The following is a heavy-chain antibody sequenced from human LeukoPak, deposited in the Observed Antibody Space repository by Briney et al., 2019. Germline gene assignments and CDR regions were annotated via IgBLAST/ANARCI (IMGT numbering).Heavy chain of an antibody. V-gene: IGHV3-11*06. CDR1: GFTFSDYY. CDR2: ISSSSSYI. CDR3: ARVHRLITQVAYDI. D-gene: IGHD3-16*01. Sequence: GGSLSLSCAASGFTFSDYYMSWIRQAPGKGLEWVSSISSSSSYIYYADSVKGRFTISRDNANNSLYLQMNSLRAEDTAVYYCARVHRLITQVAYDIWGQGTMVTVSS. J-gene: IGHJ3*02.